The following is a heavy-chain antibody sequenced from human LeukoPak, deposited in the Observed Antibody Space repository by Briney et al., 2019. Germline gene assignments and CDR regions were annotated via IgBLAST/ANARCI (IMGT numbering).Heavy chain of an antibody. J-gene: IGHJ4*02. Sequence: GASVKVSCKASGGTFSTNAISWVRQPPGQGLEWMGGIIPMFGTTNYAQKFQGRVTMTADESTSTAYMELSSLSSEDTAVYHCVRGLHTSMVTAFDYWGQGTLVTVSS. CDR2: IIPMFGTT. V-gene: IGHV1-69*13. D-gene: IGHD5-18*01. CDR1: GGTFSTNA. CDR3: VRGLHTSMVTAFDY.